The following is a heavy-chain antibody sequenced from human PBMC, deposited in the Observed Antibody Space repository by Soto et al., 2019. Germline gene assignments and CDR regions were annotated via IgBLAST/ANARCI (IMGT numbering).Heavy chain of an antibody. CDR3: ARLGGEYYYAMDV. D-gene: IGHD3-16*01. V-gene: IGHV5-51*01. J-gene: IGHJ6*02. CDR2: INPGDSDT. CDR1: GYTLTGYW. Sequence: LGESLKISCKGSGYTLTGYWIGWVRQMPGKGLEWMGIINPGDSDTRYSPSFQGQVTISVDKSIGTAYLRWSSLKASDTAIYYFARLGGEYYYAMDVWGQGTTVTVSS.